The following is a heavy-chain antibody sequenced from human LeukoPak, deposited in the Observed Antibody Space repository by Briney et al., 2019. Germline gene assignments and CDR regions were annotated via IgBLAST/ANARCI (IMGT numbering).Heavy chain of an antibody. CDR1: GSTFSNAW. V-gene: IGHV3-15*01. D-gene: IGHD3-10*01. J-gene: IGHJ4*02. CDR2: IKSKTDGGTT. CDR3: TTVPPLWFGELLD. Sequence: GGSLRLSCAASGSTFSNAWMSWVRQAPGKGLEWVGRIKSKTDGGTTDYAAPVKGRFTISRDDSKNTLYLQMNSLKTEDTAVYYCTTVPPLWFGELLDWGQGTLVTVSS.